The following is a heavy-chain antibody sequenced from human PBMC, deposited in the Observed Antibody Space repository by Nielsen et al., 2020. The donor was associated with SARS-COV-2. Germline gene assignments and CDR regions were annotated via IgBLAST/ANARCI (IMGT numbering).Heavy chain of an antibody. V-gene: IGHV1-46*01. CDR2: INPSDGST. Sequence: ASAKVSCKASGYTFTNSYLHWVRQAPGQGLEWMGIINPSDGSTRYAQKFQGRVTMTRDTSTSTVYMEVSSLRSEDTALFYCARGTDPRVVGSTFGYFDFWGQGTLVTVSS. D-gene: IGHD1-26*01. CDR1: GYTFTNSY. J-gene: IGHJ4*02. CDR3: ARGTDPRVVGSTFGYFDF.